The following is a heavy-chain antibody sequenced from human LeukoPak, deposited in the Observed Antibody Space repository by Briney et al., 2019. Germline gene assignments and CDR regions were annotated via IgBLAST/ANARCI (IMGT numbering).Heavy chain of an antibody. CDR3: AAVKTYYYDTSGYYFPLNAFDI. CDR1: GYTLTELS. J-gene: IGHJ3*02. D-gene: IGHD3-22*01. Sequence: ASVKVSCKVSGYTLTELSMHWVRQAPVKGLEWMGGFDPEDGETIYAQKFQGRVTMTEDTSTDTAYMELSSLRSEDTAVYYCAAVKTYYYDTSGYYFPLNAFDIWGQGTMVTVSS. V-gene: IGHV1-24*01. CDR2: FDPEDGET.